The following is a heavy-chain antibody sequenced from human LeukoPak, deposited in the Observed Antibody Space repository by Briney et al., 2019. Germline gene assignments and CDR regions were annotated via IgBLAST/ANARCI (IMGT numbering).Heavy chain of an antibody. V-gene: IGHV3-74*01. CDR3: ARSDGVVVFDY. CDR1: KFTLTNYW. Sequence: GGSLRLSCAASKFTLTNYWMHWLRPVPGEGLVWVSRISTDGTRTDYADSVKGRFTISKDDAKNTLYLQMNSLRAEDTAVYYCARSDGVVVFDYWGQGTLVTVSS. CDR2: ISTDGTRT. D-gene: IGHD3-22*01. J-gene: IGHJ4*02.